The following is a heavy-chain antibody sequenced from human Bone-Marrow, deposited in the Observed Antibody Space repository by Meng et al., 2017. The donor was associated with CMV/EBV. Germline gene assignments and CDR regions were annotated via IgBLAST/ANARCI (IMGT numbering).Heavy chain of an antibody. V-gene: IGHV1-69*05. J-gene: IGHJ4*02. D-gene: IGHD3-22*01. CDR1: GGTFSSYA. CDR3: ASSRGNFYYDSSGYYPLLD. Sequence: SVKVSCKASGGTFSSYAISWVRQAPGQGLEWMGGIIPIFGTANYAQKFQGRVTITTDESTSTAYMELSSLRSEDTAVYYCASSRGNFYYDSSGYYPLLDWGQGTLVTVSS. CDR2: IIPIFGTA.